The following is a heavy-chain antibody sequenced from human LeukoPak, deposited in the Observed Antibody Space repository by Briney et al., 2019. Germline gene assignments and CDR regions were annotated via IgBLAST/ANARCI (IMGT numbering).Heavy chain of an antibody. CDR3: ARSGAKXTYYYDSSGYYPSPEYFQH. J-gene: IGHJ1*01. CDR2: IIPIFGTA. V-gene: IGHV1-69*05. D-gene: IGHD3-22*01. CDR1: GGTFSSYA. Sequence: ASVKVSCKASGGTFSSYAISWVRQAPGQGLEWMGGIIPIFGTANYAQKFQGRVTITTDESTSTAYMELSSLRSEDTAVYYCARSGAKXTYYYDSSGYYPSPEYFQHXXQGTLVTVSS.